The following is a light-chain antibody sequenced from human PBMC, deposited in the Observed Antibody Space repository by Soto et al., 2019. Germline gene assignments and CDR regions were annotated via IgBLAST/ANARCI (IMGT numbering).Light chain of an antibody. Sequence: EIVITQSPSTLSVSPGERATLSCRASQSVSINLAWYQQKPGQAPRLLIYGASTRATGIPARFSGSGSGTEFTLTISSLQSEDFAVYYCQQYGSSSWTFGQGTKVDNK. CDR2: GAS. V-gene: IGKV3-15*01. CDR3: QQYGSSSWT. J-gene: IGKJ1*01. CDR1: QSVSIN.